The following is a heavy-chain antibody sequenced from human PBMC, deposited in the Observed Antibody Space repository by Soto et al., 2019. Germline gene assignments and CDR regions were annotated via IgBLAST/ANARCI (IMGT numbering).Heavy chain of an antibody. D-gene: IGHD2-8*02. CDR1: GFTFSSSG. CDR3: TGEVASGN. V-gene: IGHV3-30*03. CDR2: ISRDGNVQ. J-gene: IGHJ4*02. Sequence: QVQLVESGGGVVQPGRSLRLSCAASGFTFSSSGMHWVRQAPGKGLEWVADISRDGNVQYYAESVKGRFTISRDNSKNTLYLQMDSLGPEDTAAYYCTGEVASGNWGQGTLVTVSS.